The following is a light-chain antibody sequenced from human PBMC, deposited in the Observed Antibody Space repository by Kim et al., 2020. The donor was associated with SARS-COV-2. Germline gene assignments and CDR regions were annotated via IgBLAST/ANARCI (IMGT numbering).Light chain of an antibody. J-gene: IGLJ3*02. V-gene: IGLV2-11*01. CDR1: SSDVGAYSY. CDR3: CSYAGSDSLV. Sequence: QSALTQPRSVSGSPGQSVTISCTGTSSDVGAYSYVSWYQQHPGKAPKLMIYDVSVRPSGVPDRFSGSKSGNTASLTISGLQGEDEAEYYCCSYAGSDSLVFGGGTRLTVL. CDR2: DVS.